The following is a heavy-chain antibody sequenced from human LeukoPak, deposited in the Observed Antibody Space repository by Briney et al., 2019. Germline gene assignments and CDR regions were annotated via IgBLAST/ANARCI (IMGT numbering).Heavy chain of an antibody. CDR3: ASVAGVNSSGYYSDY. V-gene: IGHV4-59*12. D-gene: IGHD3-22*01. CDR1: GGSISSYY. Sequence: PSETLSLTCTASGGSISSYYWSWIRQPPGKGLEWIGYIYYSGSTNYNPSLKSRVTISVDTSKNQFSLKLSSVTAADTAVYYCASVAGVNSSGYYSDYWGQGTLVTVSS. CDR2: IYYSGST. J-gene: IGHJ4*02.